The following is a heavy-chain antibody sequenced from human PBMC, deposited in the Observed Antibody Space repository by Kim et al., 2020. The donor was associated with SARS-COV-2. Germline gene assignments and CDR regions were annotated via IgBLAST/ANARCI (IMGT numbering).Heavy chain of an antibody. CDR2: MHYSGSA. Sequence: SETLSLTCTVSGGSISGGHYYWTWIRQHPGEGLEWIGYMHYSGSASFNPSLKSRVSILVDTSKNQFSLKVTSVTAADTAVYYCARHVGGTSQFDYWGQGTQVTVS. D-gene: IGHD1-26*01. CDR3: ARHVGGTSQFDY. J-gene: IGHJ4*02. V-gene: IGHV4-31*03. CDR1: GGSISGGHYY.